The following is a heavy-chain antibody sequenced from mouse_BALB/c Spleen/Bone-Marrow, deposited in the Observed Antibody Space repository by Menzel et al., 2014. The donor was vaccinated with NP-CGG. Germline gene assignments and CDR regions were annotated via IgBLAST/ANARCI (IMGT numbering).Heavy chain of an antibody. Sequence: EVKLMESGGGLVQPGGSLKLSCAASGFTFSSYTMSWVRRTPEKRLEWVAYISNGGGSTYYPDTVKGRFTISRDNAKNTLYLQMSSLKSEDTAMYYCARQIYFPYFDYWGQGTTLTVSS. CDR2: ISNGGGST. D-gene: IGHD2-1*01. CDR3: ARQIYFPYFDY. CDR1: GFTFSSYT. V-gene: IGHV5-12-2*01. J-gene: IGHJ2*01.